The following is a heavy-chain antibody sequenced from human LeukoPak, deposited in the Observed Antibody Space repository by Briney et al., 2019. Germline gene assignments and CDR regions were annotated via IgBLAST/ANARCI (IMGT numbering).Heavy chain of an antibody. Sequence: ASVKVSCKASGGTFSSHAISWVRQAPGQGLEWMGRIIPIFGTANYAQKFQGRVTITTDESTSTAYMELSSLRSEDTAVYYCARGPYDILTGPNFDPWGQGTLVTVSS. D-gene: IGHD3-9*01. J-gene: IGHJ5*02. CDR2: IIPIFGTA. CDR1: GGTFSSHA. V-gene: IGHV1-69*05. CDR3: ARGPYDILTGPNFDP.